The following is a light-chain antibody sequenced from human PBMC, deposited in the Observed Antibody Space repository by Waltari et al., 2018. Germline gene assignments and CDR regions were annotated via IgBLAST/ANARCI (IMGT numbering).Light chain of an antibody. J-gene: IGLJ3*02. CDR3: QTWDTAILL. V-gene: IGLV4-69*01. Sequence: QLVLTQSPSASASLGASVKVTCPLSSGPPNNAIPRHPQPPERRPRFLVRINSDGSHKKGDGVPDRFSGSRSGTEFYLTISSLQSEDEGDYYCQTWDTAILLFGGGTKLSVL. CDR2: INSDGSH. CDR1: SGPPNNA.